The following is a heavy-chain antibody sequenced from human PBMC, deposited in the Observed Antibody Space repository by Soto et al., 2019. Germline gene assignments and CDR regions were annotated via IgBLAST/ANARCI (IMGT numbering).Heavy chain of an antibody. CDR1: GFTFSSYS. Sequence: EVQLVESGGGLVQPGGSLRLSCAASGFTFSSYSMNWVRQAPGKGLEWVSYISSSSSTIYYADSVKGRLTISRDKAKNSLYKQMNSLRAEDTAVYYCARDQRVPAAMIYYYYYMDVWGKGTTVTVSS. CDR3: ARDQRVPAAMIYYYYYMDV. V-gene: IGHV3-48*01. J-gene: IGHJ6*03. CDR2: ISSSSSTI. D-gene: IGHD2-2*01.